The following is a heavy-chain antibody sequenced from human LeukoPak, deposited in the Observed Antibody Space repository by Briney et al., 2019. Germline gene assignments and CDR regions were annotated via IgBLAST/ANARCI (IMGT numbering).Heavy chain of an antibody. D-gene: IGHD3-3*01. V-gene: IGHV4-59*01. CDR3: ARGEPLYDFWSGHYAYYYYGMDV. CDR1: GGSISSYY. CDR2: IYYSGST. Sequence: SETLSLTCTVSGGSISSYYWSWIRQPPGKGLEWIGYIYYSGSTNYNPSLKSRVTISVDTSKNQFSLKLSSVTAADTAVYYCARGEPLYDFWSGHYAYYYYGMDVWGQGTTVTVSS. J-gene: IGHJ6*02.